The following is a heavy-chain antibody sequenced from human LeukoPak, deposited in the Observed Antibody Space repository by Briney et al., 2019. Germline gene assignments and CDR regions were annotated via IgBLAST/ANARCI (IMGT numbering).Heavy chain of an antibody. CDR3: ARDLPTGSYFGGWFDP. D-gene: IGHD1-26*01. J-gene: IGHJ5*02. V-gene: IGHV1-46*01. Sequence: ASVKVSCKASGYTFTSYYMHWVRQAPGQGLEWMGIINPSGGSTSYAQKFQGRVTMTRDTSTSTVYMELSSLRSEDTAVYYCARDLPTGSYFGGWFDPWGQGTLVTVSS. CDR1: GYTFTSYY. CDR2: INPSGGST.